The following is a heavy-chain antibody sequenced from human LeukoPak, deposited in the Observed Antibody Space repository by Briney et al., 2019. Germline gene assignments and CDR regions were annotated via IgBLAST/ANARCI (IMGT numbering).Heavy chain of an antibody. CDR1: GFTFSSYG. D-gene: IGHD1-26*01. J-gene: IGHJ4*02. CDR3: AKDLRSGSYGYYFDY. CDR2: IRYDGSNK. V-gene: IGHV3-30*02. Sequence: GGSLGLSCAASGFTFSSYGMHWVRQAPGKGLEWVAFIRYDGSNKYYADSVKGRFTISRDNSKNTLYLQMNSLRAEDTAVYYCAKDLRSGSYGYYFDYWGQGTLVTVSS.